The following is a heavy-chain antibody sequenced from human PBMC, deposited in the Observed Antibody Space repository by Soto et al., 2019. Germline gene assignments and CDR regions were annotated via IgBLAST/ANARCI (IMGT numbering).Heavy chain of an antibody. CDR3: ARDNYDYVWGSYRHRHFDY. CDR1: GFTFSSYW. CDR2: IKEDGSGK. Sequence: GGSLRLSCTASGFTFSSYWMSWVRQAPGKGLGWVANIKEDGSGKYYVDSVKGRFSISRDNAKNSLYLQMNSLRAEDTAVYYCARDNYDYVWGSYRHRHFDYWGQGTLVTVSS. D-gene: IGHD3-16*02. V-gene: IGHV3-7*03. J-gene: IGHJ4*02.